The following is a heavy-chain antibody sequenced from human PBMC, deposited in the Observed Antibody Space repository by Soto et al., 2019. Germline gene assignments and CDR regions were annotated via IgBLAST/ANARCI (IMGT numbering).Heavy chain of an antibody. CDR2: IYHSGST. J-gene: IGHJ5*02. V-gene: IGHV4-4*02. CDR3: ARVGGGPYYDFWSGYPARFDP. CDR1: GGSISSSNW. D-gene: IGHD3-3*01. Sequence: PSETLSLTCAVSGGSISSSNWWSWVRQPPGKGLEWIGEIYHSGSTNHNPSLKSRVTISVDKSKNQFSLKLSSVTAADTAVYYCARVGGGPYYDFWSGYPARFDPWGQGTLVTV.